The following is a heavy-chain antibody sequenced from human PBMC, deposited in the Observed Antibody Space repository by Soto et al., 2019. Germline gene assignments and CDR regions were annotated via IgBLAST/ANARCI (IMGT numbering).Heavy chain of an antibody. Sequence: QVQLQESGPGLVKPSQTLSLTCTVSGGSISSTTSYWSWIRQHPGEGLEWIGYIYYTGNTYYNPSLKSRVTISVDTSENQFSLKLTSVTVADTAAYYCAREGGDGVDYWGQGTLVTVSS. CDR1: GGSISSTTSY. CDR2: IYYTGNT. V-gene: IGHV4-31*03. CDR3: AREGGDGVDY. J-gene: IGHJ4*02. D-gene: IGHD3-16*01.